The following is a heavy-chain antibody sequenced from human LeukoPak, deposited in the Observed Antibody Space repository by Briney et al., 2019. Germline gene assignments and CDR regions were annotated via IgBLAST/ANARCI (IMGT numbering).Heavy chain of an antibody. CDR1: GFTFSNW. D-gene: IGHD4-23*01. V-gene: IGHV3-7*01. CDR3: GLGNSFDY. Sequence: PGGSLRLSCAASGFTFSNWMSWVRQAPGKGLEWVANIKQDGSEIYYADSVKGRFTISRDNAKNSLYLQMNSLRAEDTAVYYCGLGNSFDYWGQRTLVTVSS. J-gene: IGHJ4*02. CDR2: IKQDGSEI.